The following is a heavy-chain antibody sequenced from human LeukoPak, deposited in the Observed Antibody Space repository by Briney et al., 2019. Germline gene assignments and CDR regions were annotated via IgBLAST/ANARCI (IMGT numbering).Heavy chain of an antibody. D-gene: IGHD2-15*01. V-gene: IGHV1-2*04. J-gene: IGHJ4*02. CDR3: TRDLYCSGGSCYDY. CDR2: INPNSGGT. Sequence: ASVKVSCKASGYTFTGYYMHWVRQAPGQGLEWMGWINPNSGGTNYAQKFQGWVTMTRDTSISTAYMELSRLRSDDTAVYYCTRDLYCSGGSCYDYWGQGTLVTVDS. CDR1: GYTFTGYY.